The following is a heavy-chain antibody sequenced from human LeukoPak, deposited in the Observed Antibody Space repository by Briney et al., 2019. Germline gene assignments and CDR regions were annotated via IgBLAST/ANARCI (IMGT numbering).Heavy chain of an antibody. J-gene: IGHJ4*02. Sequence: SETLSLTCAVYGGSFSGYYWSWIRQPPGKGLEWIGEINHSGSTNYNPSLKSRVTISVDTSKNQFPLKLSSVTAADTAVYYCARVGGYDYVWGSYRRKPSFDYWGQGTLVTVSS. V-gene: IGHV4-34*01. CDR1: GGSFSGYY. CDR3: ARVGGYDYVWGSYRRKPSFDY. D-gene: IGHD3-16*02. CDR2: INHSGST.